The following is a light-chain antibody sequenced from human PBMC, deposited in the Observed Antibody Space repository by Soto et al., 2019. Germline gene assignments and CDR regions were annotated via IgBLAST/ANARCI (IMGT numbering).Light chain of an antibody. V-gene: IGLV3-25*02. CDR3: QSADSSGTYWV. J-gene: IGLJ3*02. CDR2: KDS. Sequence: SYELTQPPSVSVSPGQTARITCSGDALPKQYAYWYQQKPGQAPVLVIYKDSERPSGIPERFSGSSSGTTVTLTISGVQAEDEADYYCQSADSSGTYWVFRGGPKLTV. CDR1: ALPKQY.